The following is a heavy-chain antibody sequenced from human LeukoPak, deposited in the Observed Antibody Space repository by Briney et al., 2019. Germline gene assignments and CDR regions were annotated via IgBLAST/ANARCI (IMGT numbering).Heavy chain of an antibody. Sequence: GSLRLSCAASGFTFSSYSMNWIRQPPGKGLEWIGSIYYSGSTYYNPSLKSRVTISVDTSKNQFSLKLSSVTAADTAVYYCASRRSVLRFLEWLSPFDYWGQGTLVTVSS. CDR3: ASRRSVLRFLEWLSPFDY. J-gene: IGHJ4*02. CDR2: IYYSGST. V-gene: IGHV4-39*07. CDR1: GFTFSSYS. D-gene: IGHD3-3*01.